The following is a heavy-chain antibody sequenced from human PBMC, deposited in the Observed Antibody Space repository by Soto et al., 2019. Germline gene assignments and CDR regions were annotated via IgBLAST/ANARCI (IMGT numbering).Heavy chain of an antibody. CDR1: GGTFSSYA. Sequence: SVKVSCKASGGTFSSYAISWVRQAPLQVLEWMVGIIPIFGTANYAQKFQGRVTITADESKSTAYMELSSLRSEDTAVYYCARDGAYDDRALFEHWGQGTRVTVSS. D-gene: IGHD3-22*01. CDR3: ARDGAYDDRALFEH. V-gene: IGHV1-69*13. CDR2: IIPIFGTA. J-gene: IGHJ4*02.